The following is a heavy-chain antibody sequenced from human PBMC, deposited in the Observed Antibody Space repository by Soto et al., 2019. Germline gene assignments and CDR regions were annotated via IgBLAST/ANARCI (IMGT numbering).Heavy chain of an antibody. D-gene: IGHD3-16*01. CDR1: GNTLTELS. Sequence: GASVKVSCKVSGNTLTELSVHWVRQAPGKGLDWMGGFDPEDDEPIYAQKFQGRVTMAEDTSTDTAYMELSSLTSEDTAIYYCAKMLGLPMLTLDAFDIWGQGTLVTV. V-gene: IGHV1-24*01. CDR3: AKMLGLPMLTLDAFDI. J-gene: IGHJ3*02. CDR2: FDPEDDEP.